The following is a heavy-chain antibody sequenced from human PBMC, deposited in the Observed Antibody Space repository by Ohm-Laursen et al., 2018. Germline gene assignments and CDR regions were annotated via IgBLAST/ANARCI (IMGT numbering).Heavy chain of an antibody. Sequence: SLRLSCAASGFSVSTNYMNWARQAPGKRLERVSAISGSGGSTYYADSVKGRFTISRDNSKNTLYLQMNSLRAEDTAVYYCAPHSYGSGTSDRFDYWGQGTLVTVSP. CDR1: GFSVSTNY. V-gene: IGHV3-23*01. D-gene: IGHD3-10*01. CDR3: APHSYGSGTSDRFDY. CDR2: ISGSGGST. J-gene: IGHJ4*02.